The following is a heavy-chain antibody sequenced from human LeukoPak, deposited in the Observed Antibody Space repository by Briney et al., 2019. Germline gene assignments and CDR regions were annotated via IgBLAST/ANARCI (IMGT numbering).Heavy chain of an antibody. CDR1: GFTFSSYS. CDR3: ARAAAGSGNYYYYMDV. D-gene: IGHD6-13*01. V-gene: IGHV3-21*01. J-gene: IGHJ6*03. Sequence: GGSLRLSCAASGFTFSSYSMNWVRQAPGKGLEWVSSIGSSSGYIYYADSVKGRFTISRDNAKNSVYLHMNSLRAEDTAVYYCARAAAGSGNYYYYMDVWGKGTTVTVSS. CDR2: IGSSSGYI.